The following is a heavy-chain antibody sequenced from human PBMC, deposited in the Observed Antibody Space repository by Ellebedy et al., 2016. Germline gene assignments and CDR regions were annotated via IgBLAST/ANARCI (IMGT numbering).Heavy chain of an antibody. V-gene: IGHV3-74*01. Sequence: GESLKISXAASGFTFDKYWMHWVRQAPGEGLVWVSRLYSDGSGASYADSVKGRFTISRDNAKSTLFLQMDSLKAEDTAVYYCARDPTNFSSGWQYHYGLDVWGQGTTVTVSS. CDR3: ARDPTNFSSGWQYHYGLDV. D-gene: IGHD3-22*01. CDR2: LYSDGSGA. CDR1: GFTFDKYW. J-gene: IGHJ6*02.